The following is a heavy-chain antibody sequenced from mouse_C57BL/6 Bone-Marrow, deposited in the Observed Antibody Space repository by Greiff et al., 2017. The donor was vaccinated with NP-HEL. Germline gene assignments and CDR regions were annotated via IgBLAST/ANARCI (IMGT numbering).Heavy chain of an antibody. J-gene: IGHJ3*01. CDR2: IYPSDSYT. Sequence: QVQLQQPGAELVMPGASVKLSCKASGYTFSSYWMHWVKQRPGQGLEWIGGIYPSDSYTNYNQKFKGKSTLTADKSSSTAYMQLSSLTSEDSAVYYCARGQDDYELFDYWGQGTRVTVSA. D-gene: IGHD2-4*01. V-gene: IGHV1-69*01. CDR1: GYTFSSYW. CDR3: ARGQDDYELFDY.